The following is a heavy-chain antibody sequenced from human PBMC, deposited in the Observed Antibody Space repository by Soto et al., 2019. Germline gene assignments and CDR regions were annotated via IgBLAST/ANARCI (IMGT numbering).Heavy chain of an antibody. CDR3: ARAAPMRVAASPGWYFDL. V-gene: IGHV6-1*01. CDR1: GDSVSSNSAA. Sequence: SQTLSLTCAISGDSVSSNSAAWNWTRQSPSRGLEWLGRTYYRSKWYNDYAVSVKSRITINPDTSKNQFSLQLNSVTPEDTAVYYCARAAPMRVAASPGWYFDLWGRGTLVTVSS. J-gene: IGHJ2*01. CDR2: TYYRSKWYN. D-gene: IGHD6-13*01.